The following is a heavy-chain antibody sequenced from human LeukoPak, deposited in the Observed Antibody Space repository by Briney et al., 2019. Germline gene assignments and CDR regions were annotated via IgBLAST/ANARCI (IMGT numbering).Heavy chain of an antibody. Sequence: SDTLSLTCTVSGGSISSYYWSWIRQPAGKGLEWIGRIYTSGSTNYNPSLKSRVTISVDKSKNQFSLKLSSVTAADTAVYYCARGTVAGTSWDYWGQGTLVTVSS. CDR1: GGSISSYY. J-gene: IGHJ4*02. CDR2: IYTSGST. V-gene: IGHV4-4*07. CDR3: ARGTVAGTSWDY. D-gene: IGHD6-19*01.